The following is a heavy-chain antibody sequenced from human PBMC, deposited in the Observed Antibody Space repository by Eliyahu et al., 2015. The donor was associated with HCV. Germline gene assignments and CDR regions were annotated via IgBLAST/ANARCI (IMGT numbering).Heavy chain of an antibody. CDR3: ARAVGYSSSWQLPIDY. Sequence: ADSVKGRFTISRDNSKNTLYLQMNSLRAEDTAVYYCARAVGYSSSWQLPIDYWGQGTLVTVSS. J-gene: IGHJ4*02. D-gene: IGHD6-13*01. V-gene: IGHV3-30*01.